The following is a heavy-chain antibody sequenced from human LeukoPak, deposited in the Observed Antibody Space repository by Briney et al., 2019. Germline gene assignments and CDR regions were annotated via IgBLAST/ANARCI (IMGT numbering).Heavy chain of an antibody. Sequence: GGSLRLSCVVSGFTFNRCWMNWVRQAPGKGLEWVAHINPDGRDTYYVDSVKGRFTISRDNAQNSMYLQMNSLRVEDTAVYYRTSWGDTTAEYFQRWGQGTLVTVSS. CDR2: INPDGRDT. V-gene: IGHV3-7*01. D-gene: IGHD2-21*02. CDR1: GFTFNRCW. J-gene: IGHJ1*01. CDR3: TSWGDTTAEYFQR.